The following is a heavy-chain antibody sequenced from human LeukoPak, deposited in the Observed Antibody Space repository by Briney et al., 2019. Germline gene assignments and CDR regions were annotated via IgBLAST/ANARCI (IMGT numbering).Heavy chain of an antibody. J-gene: IGHJ4*02. CDR2: INQDGRGI. Sequence: GGSLRLSCAASGITLSNYGMSRVRQAPGKGLDWVANINQDGRGIYYVDSVKGRFSISRDNTNNLLYLQMNSLRAEDTAMYFCARDSYRSLDYWGQGTLVTVSS. V-gene: IGHV3-7*01. D-gene: IGHD4-11*01. CDR1: GITLSNYG. CDR3: ARDSYRSLDY.